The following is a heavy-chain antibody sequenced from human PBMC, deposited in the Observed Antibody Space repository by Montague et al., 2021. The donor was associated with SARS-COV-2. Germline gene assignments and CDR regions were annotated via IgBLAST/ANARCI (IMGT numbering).Heavy chain of an antibody. V-gene: IGHV4-38-2*02. J-gene: IGHJ4*02. Sequence: SETLSLTRTVSGGSISSGSYWGWIRQPPGKGLEWIGTSDHSGITXYSPSLKSRVTISLDTSENQFSLNLDSVTASDTAMYYCARVISAVAGANFYFDYWGQGTLVTVSS. CDR1: GGSISSGSY. CDR2: SDHSGIT. D-gene: IGHD4/OR15-4a*01. CDR3: ARVISAVAGANFYFDY.